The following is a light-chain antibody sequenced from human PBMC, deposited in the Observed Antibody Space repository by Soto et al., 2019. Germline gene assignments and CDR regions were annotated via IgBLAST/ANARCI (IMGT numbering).Light chain of an antibody. V-gene: IGKV3-20*01. CDR3: QQYGGSTRT. J-gene: IGKJ1*01. CDR2: GAS. CDR1: QSVTTQ. Sequence: IGLTQSPGTLSLSPGERATLSCRASQSVTTQLAWYQQKPGQAPRLIIHGASSRATGVPERITGSGSGTDFTLSISRLEPEDFAVYYCQQYGGSTRTFGQGTKVDIK.